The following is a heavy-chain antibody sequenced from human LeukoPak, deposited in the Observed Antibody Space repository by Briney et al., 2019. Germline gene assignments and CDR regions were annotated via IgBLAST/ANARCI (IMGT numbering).Heavy chain of an antibody. CDR3: ARGGEKSRDGYNCNY. D-gene: IGHD5-24*01. CDR1: GGTFSSYA. CDR2: IIPILGIA. Sequence: SVKVSCKASGGTFSSYAVSWVRQAPGQGLEWMGRIIPILGIANYAQKFQGRVTITADKSTSTAYMELSSLRSEDTAVYYCARGGEKSRDGYNCNYWGQGTLVTVSS. J-gene: IGHJ4*02. V-gene: IGHV1-69*04.